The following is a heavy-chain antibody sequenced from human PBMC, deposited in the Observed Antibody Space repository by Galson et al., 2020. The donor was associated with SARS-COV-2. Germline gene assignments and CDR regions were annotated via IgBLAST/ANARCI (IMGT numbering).Heavy chain of an antibody. Sequence: GGSLSLSCAASGFAFRNDPMNWVRQAPGKGLEWISNISAESVAYYADSVKGRFTTSRDNAENFLYLQMNSLRVEDTAVYYCARDTNFGFDSWGQGILVTVSS. CDR3: ARDTNFGFDS. CDR2: ISAESVA. D-gene: IGHD1-1*01. V-gene: IGHV3-48*01. CDR1: GFAFRNDP. J-gene: IGHJ4*02.